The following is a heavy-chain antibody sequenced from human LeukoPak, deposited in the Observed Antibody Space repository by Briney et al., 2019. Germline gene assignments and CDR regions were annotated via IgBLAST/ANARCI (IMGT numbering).Heavy chain of an antibody. J-gene: IGHJ4*02. V-gene: IGHV6-1*01. Sequence: SQTLSLTCAISGDSVSTNSAAWNWIRQSPSRGLEWLGRTYYRSKWYNDYAVSVKSRITINPDTSKNQFSLQLNSVTPEDTAVYYCARDHVDCSGTSCHWGGRFGYWGQGTLVTVSS. CDR1: GDSVSTNSAA. CDR2: TYYRSKWYN. D-gene: IGHD2-2*01. CDR3: ARDHVDCSGTSCHWGGRFGY.